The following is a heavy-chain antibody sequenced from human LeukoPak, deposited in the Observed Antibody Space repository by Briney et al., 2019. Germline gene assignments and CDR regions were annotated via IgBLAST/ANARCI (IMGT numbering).Heavy chain of an antibody. CDR1: GGSMSFYY. D-gene: IGHD3-22*01. J-gene: IGHJ4*02. Sequence: SETLPLTCTVSGGSMSFYYWNWIRQSPGKGLEWIGYIYYTGSTKYNPSLQSRVTISVDKSENQFSLNLYSVTAADTAVYYCARVGYYDSSGYLDYWGQGTQVTVSS. CDR3: ARVGYYDSSGYLDY. CDR2: IYYTGST. V-gene: IGHV4-59*01.